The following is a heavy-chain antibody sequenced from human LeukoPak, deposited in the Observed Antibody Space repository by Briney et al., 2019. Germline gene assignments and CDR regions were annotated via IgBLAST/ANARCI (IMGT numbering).Heavy chain of an antibody. CDR1: GFTVSSNY. D-gene: IGHD3-3*01. CDR2: ISSSPSTI. CDR3: ARAGITIFGVVTA. Sequence: PGGSLRLSCAASGFTVSSNYMSWVRQAPGKGLEWVSFISSSPSTIYYADSVKGRFTISRDNAKNSLYLQMNSLRAEDTAVYYCARAGITIFGVVTAWGQGTLVTVSS. J-gene: IGHJ5*02. V-gene: IGHV3-48*04.